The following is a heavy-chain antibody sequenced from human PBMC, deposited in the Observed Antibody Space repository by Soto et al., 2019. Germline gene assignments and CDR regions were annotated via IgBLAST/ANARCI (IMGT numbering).Heavy chain of an antibody. CDR1: GGSISSGGYY. D-gene: IGHD2-8*01. J-gene: IGHJ4*02. V-gene: IGHV4-31*01. CDR2: IYYSGST. CDR3: AREWSHHNYFDY. Sequence: QVQLQESGPGLVKPSQTLSLTCTVSGGSISSGGYYWSWIRQHPGKGLEWIGYIYYSGSTYYNPSLKSLVTISVDTSKNQFSLKLSSVTAADTAVYYCAREWSHHNYFDYWGQGTLVTVSS.